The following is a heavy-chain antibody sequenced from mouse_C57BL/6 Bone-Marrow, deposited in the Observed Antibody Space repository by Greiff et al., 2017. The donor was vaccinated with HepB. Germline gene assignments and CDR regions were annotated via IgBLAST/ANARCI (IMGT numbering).Heavy chain of an antibody. CDR3: ARSLGGLFAY. CDR2: IYPRSGNT. J-gene: IGHJ3*01. Sequence: VKLQESGAELARPGASVKLSCKASGYTFTSYGISWVKQRTGQGLEWIGEIYPRSGNTYYNEKFKGKATLTAYKSSSTAYMELRSLTSEDSAVYFCARSLGGLFAYWGQGTLVTVSA. CDR1: GYTFTSYG. V-gene: IGHV1-81*01. D-gene: IGHD3-3*01.